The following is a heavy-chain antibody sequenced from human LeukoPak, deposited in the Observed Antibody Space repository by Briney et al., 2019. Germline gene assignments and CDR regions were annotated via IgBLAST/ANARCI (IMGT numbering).Heavy chain of an antibody. Sequence: GGSLRLSCAASGFTFSSYAMHWVRQAPGKGLVWVADISYDGSNKYYADSVKGRLTISRDNSKNTLYLQMNSLRAEDTAVYYCASPDTAMVTSLFDYWGQGTLVTVSS. J-gene: IGHJ4*02. D-gene: IGHD5-18*01. CDR2: ISYDGSNK. CDR3: ASPDTAMVTSLFDY. CDR1: GFTFSSYA. V-gene: IGHV3-30*04.